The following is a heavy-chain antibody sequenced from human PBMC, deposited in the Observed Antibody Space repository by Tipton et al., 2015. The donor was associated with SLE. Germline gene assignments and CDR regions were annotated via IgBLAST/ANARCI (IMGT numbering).Heavy chain of an antibody. CDR2: IRYDGTSE. J-gene: IGHJ4*02. Sequence: GSLRLSCAASEFIFNTYGMHWVRQAPGKGLEWVAFIRYDGTSEFYAESVRGRFTISRDNAKNSLYLQMNSLRAEDTAVYYCAREAIGGESVDYWGQGTLVTVSS. CDR3: AREAIGGESVDY. D-gene: IGHD3-16*01. CDR1: EFIFNTYG. V-gene: IGHV3-30*02.